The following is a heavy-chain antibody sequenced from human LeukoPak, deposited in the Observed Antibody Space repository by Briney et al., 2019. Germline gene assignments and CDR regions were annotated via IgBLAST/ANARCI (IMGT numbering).Heavy chain of an antibody. CDR2: INHSGST. J-gene: IGHJ4*02. Sequence: SETLSLTCAVYGGSFSGYYWSWIRQPPGKGLEWIGEINHSGSTNYNPSLKSRVTISVDTSKNQFSLKLSSVTAADTAVCYCARGQALDYWGQGTLVTVSS. CDR3: ARGQALDY. CDR1: GGSFSGYY. V-gene: IGHV4-34*01.